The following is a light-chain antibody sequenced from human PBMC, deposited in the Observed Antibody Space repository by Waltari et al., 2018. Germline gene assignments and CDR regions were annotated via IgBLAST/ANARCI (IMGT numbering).Light chain of an antibody. CDR2: EFT. Sequence: QSALTPPASVSGSPGQSITISCAGTANDVGNYNLVSWYQQHPGKAPKLIIYEFTKRPSGVSNRFSASKSGIAASLTISGLQAEDEAEYYCFSYAGRFSFVFGTGTQVTV. J-gene: IGLJ1*01. V-gene: IGLV2-23*02. CDR3: FSYAGRFSFV. CDR1: ANDVGNYNL.